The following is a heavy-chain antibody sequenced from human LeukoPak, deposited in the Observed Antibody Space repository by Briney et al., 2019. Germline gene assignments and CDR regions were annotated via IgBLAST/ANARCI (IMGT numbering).Heavy chain of an antibody. J-gene: IGHJ5*02. CDR2: IYYSGST. Sequence: PSETLSLTCTVSGGSISSSSYYWGWIRQPPGKGLEWIGSIYYSGSTYYNPSLKSRVTISVDTSKNQFSLKLSSVTAADTAVYYCARASYIWFGEFRWFDPWGQGTLVTVSS. CDR1: GGSISSSSYY. V-gene: IGHV4-39*07. CDR3: ARASYIWFGEFRWFDP. D-gene: IGHD3-10*01.